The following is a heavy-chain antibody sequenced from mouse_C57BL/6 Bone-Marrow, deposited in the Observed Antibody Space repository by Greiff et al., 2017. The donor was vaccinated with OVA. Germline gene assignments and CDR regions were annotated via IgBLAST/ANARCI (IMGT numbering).Heavy chain of an antibody. CDR3: ARYWDLDY. V-gene: IGHV1-55*01. Sequence: VQLQQPGAELVKPGASVKMSCKASGYTFTSYWITWVKQRPGQGLEWIGSIYPGRGSPNYHDTFKSKATLTVDTSSSTAYMQLSSLTSEDTAVYYCARYWDLDYWGQGTTLTVSS. J-gene: IGHJ2*01. CDR1: GYTFTSYW. D-gene: IGHD4-1*01. CDR2: IYPGRGSP.